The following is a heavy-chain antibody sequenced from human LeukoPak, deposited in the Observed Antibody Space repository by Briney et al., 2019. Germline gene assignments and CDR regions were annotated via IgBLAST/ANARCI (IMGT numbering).Heavy chain of an antibody. V-gene: IGHV3-30*18. D-gene: IGHD2-2*01. CDR1: GFTFSSYG. CDR3: EKDQEEYQLLSTGLYFDY. CDR2: ISYDGSNK. J-gene: IGHJ4*02. Sequence: GGSLRLSCAASGFTFSSYGMHWVRQAPGKGLEWVAVISYDGSNKYYADSVKGRFTISRDNSKNTLYLQMNSLRAEDTAVYYCEKDQEEYQLLSTGLYFDYWGQGTLVTVSS.